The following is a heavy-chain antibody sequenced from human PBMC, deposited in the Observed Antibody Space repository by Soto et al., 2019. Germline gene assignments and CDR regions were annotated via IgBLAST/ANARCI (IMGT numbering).Heavy chain of an antibody. CDR1: GFTFSYYG. D-gene: IGHD3-10*01. J-gene: IGHJ4*02. Sequence: QVQLVESGGGVVQPGRSLRLSCAASGFTFSYYGMHWVRQAPGKGLEWVAVISYDGSNKYYADSVKGRFTISRDNSKNTLYMQMSSLRAEDTALYYCAKTLSYYYASGSPDCWGQGTLVTVSS. CDR2: ISYDGSNK. V-gene: IGHV3-30*18. CDR3: AKTLSYYYASGSPDC.